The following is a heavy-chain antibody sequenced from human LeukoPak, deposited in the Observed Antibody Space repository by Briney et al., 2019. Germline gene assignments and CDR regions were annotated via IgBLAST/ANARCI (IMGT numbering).Heavy chain of an antibody. Sequence: SETLSLTCTVSGASISSYVWSWIRQPPGKGLEWIGDVFYIGSTHYNPSLKSRLTMSVDTSRSQVSLNLNSMTAADTAVYYCAIVDRGTSGWSLMDVRGQGTKVTVSS. CDR2: VFYIGST. V-gene: IGHV4-59*01. J-gene: IGHJ6*02. D-gene: IGHD6-13*01. CDR1: GASISSYV. CDR3: AIVDRGTSGWSLMDV.